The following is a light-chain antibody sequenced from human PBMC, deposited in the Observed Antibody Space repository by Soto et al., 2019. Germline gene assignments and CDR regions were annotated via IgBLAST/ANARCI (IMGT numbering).Light chain of an antibody. CDR3: SSYTTNSPPVV. CDR2: EVT. Sequence: LKQPASVSVSPGESITISCTGTSGDIGSYTYVSWYQQYPGKAPKLLISEVTNRPSGVSNRFSGSKSGNTASLTISGLQAEDEAHYYCSSYTTNSPPVVFGGGTKVTVL. V-gene: IGLV2-14*01. J-gene: IGLJ2*01. CDR1: SGDIGSYTY.